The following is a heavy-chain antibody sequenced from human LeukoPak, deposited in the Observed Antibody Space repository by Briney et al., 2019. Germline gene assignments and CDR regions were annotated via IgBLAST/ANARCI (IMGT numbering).Heavy chain of an antibody. CDR3: ARSLEWAMDV. D-gene: IGHD3-3*01. V-gene: IGHV3-21*01. J-gene: IGHJ6*03. CDR1: GFTFSSYS. CDR2: ISSSSSYI. Sequence: GGSLRLTCAASGFTFSSYSMNWVRQAPGKGLEWVSSISSSSSYIYYADSVKGRFTISRDNAKNSLYLQMNSLRAEDTAVYYCARSLEWAMDVWGKGTTVTVSS.